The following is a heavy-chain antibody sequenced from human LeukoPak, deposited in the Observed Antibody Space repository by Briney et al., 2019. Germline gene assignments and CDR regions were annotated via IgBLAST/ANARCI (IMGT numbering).Heavy chain of an antibody. CDR1: GASINSGDYY. Sequence: NPSETLSLTCTVSGASINSGDYYWTWIRQPPGKGLEWIGYIYNSGSTYYNPSLRSRVAISMDTSKNRFSLRLDSVTAADTAVYFCATTARHCSEYWGQGTLVTVSS. D-gene: IGHD6-6*01. V-gene: IGHV4-30-4*08. J-gene: IGHJ4*02. CDR3: ATTARHCSEY. CDR2: IYNSGST.